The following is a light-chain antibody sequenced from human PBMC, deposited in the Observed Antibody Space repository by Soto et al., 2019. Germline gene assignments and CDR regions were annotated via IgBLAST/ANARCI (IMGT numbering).Light chain of an antibody. Sequence: DIQMTQSPSYLSASVGDRVIITCRASQGITSDLGWYQQKPGKAPKALICGASSLESGVPSRFSGSGSGTEFTLTISSLQPEDFATYYCLQHNSYPPTFGQGTRVDFK. J-gene: IGKJ1*01. CDR3: LQHNSYPPT. CDR2: GAS. CDR1: QGITSD. V-gene: IGKV1-17*01.